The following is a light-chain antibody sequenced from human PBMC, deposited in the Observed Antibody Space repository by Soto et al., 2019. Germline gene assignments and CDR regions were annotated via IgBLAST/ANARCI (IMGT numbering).Light chain of an antibody. CDR2: GAS. J-gene: IGKJ2*01. Sequence: EIVMTQSPATLSVSPGERATLSCRASQSVSNNLAWYQQKPGRAPSLLIYGASTRATGIPARFSSSGSGTEFTLTISSLQSEDLAVSYDHQYHEWQPMYTFGQGTKLQIK. V-gene: IGKV3-15*01. CDR1: QSVSNN. CDR3: HQYHEWQPMYT.